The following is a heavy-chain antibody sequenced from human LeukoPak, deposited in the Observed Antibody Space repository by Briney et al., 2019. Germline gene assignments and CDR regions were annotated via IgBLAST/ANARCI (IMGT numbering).Heavy chain of an antibody. V-gene: IGHV1-18*03. D-gene: IGHD6-19*01. CDR1: GYTFTSYG. CDR3: ARDSGRGWYEFQ. Sequence: GASVKVSCKASGYTFTSYGISWVRQAPGQGLEWMGWISAYNGNTNYAQKLQGRVTMTTDTSTSTAYMELRSLRSEDMAVYYRARDSGRGWYEFQWGQGTLVTVSS. CDR2: ISAYNGNT. J-gene: IGHJ4*02.